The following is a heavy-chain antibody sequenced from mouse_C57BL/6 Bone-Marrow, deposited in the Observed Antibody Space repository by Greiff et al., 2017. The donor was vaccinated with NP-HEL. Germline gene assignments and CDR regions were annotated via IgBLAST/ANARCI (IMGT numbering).Heavy chain of an antibody. D-gene: IGHD2-4*01. CDR2: ISNLAYSI. J-gene: IGHJ1*03. CDR3: ATGGLRYFDV. V-gene: IGHV5-15*04. Sequence: EVKLVESGGGLVQPGGSLKLSCAASGFTFSDYGMAWVRQAPRKGPEWVAFISNLAYSIYYADTVTGRFTISRENAKNTLYLEMSSLRSEDTAMYYCATGGLRYFDVWGTGTTVTVSS. CDR1: GFTFSDYG.